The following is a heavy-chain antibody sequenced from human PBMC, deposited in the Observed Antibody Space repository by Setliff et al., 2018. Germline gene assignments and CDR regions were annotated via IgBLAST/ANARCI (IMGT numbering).Heavy chain of an antibody. J-gene: IGHJ4*02. CDR1: GVSIRGFY. CDR3: ARGGYNSRSGYSAYYYDY. CDR2: AFHTGKT. Sequence: SETLSLTCTVSGVSIRGFYWTWVRQSPKRGLGWRGYAFHTGKTDYNPSLMSRVIISIDMSRKQFSLKLSSVTAADTAMYFCARGGYNSRSGYSAYYYDYWGQGALVTVSS. D-gene: IGHD3-3*01. V-gene: IGHV4-59*03.